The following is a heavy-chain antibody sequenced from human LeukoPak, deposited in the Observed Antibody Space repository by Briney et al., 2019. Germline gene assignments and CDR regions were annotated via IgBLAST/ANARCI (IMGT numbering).Heavy chain of an antibody. CDR2: IYHNGTT. CDR3: ARRRNYGDNSGGLEY. J-gene: IGHJ4*02. D-gene: IGHD4-23*01. V-gene: IGHV4-38-2*02. Sequence: SETLSLTCSVSGYPISGNYYWGWIRQPPGKGLEWIGTIYHNGTTYYNSSLKSRVTISVDTSKNQFSLKVNSVTAADTAVYYCARRRNYGDNSGGLEYWGQGTLVTVSS. CDR1: GYPISGNYY.